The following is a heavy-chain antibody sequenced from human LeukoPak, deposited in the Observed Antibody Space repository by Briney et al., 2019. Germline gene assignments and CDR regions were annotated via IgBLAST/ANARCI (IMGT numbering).Heavy chain of an antibody. D-gene: IGHD6-19*01. J-gene: IGHJ5*02. V-gene: IGHV4-59*12. CDR1: GGSISDYF. CDR3: ARVYSSGWYHWFDP. CDR2: IYYNGNT. Sequence: SETLSLTCTVSGGSISDYFWSWIRQPPGKGLEWIGTIYYNGNTYYTPSLERRVTISADTSKNQFSLKLNSVTAADTAIYYCARVYSSGWYHWFDPWGQGTLVTVSS.